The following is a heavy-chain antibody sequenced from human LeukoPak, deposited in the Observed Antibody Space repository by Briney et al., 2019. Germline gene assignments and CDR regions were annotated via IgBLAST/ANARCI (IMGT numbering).Heavy chain of an antibody. J-gene: IGHJ6*02. CDR2: ISYDGSNK. V-gene: IGHV3-30-3*01. Sequence: GGSLRLSCAASGFTFSSYAMRWVRQAPGKGLEWVAGISYDGSNKYYADSVKGRFTISRHNSKNTLYLQMNSLRAEDTAVYYCAKDLEMATTVGAYYYYYGMDVWGQGTTVTVSS. CDR3: AKDLEMATTVGAYYYYYGMDV. D-gene: IGHD5-24*01. CDR1: GFTFSSYA.